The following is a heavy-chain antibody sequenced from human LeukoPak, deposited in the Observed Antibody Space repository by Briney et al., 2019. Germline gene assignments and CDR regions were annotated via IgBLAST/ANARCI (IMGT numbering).Heavy chain of an antibody. CDR3: AKDRWTMIGYFDY. CDR2: ISGSGGST. J-gene: IGHJ4*02. D-gene: IGHD3-22*01. Sequence: GGSLRLSCAASGCTFSSYAMSWVRQAPGKGLEWVSAISGSGGSTYYADSVKGRITISRDNSKNTLYLQMNSLRAEDTAVYYCAKDRWTMIGYFDYWGQGTLVTVSS. V-gene: IGHV3-23*01. CDR1: GCTFSSYA.